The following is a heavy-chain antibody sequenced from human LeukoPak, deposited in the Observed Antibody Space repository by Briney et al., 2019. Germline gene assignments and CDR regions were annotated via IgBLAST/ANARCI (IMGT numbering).Heavy chain of an antibody. D-gene: IGHD5-18*01. CDR2: ITGSADST. CDR3: AKDRYGSRLNDAFDI. J-gene: IGHJ3*02. V-gene: IGHV3-23*01. CDR1: GFTFSSYA. Sequence: GGSLRLSCAASGFTFSSYAMSWVRQAPGKGLEWVSGITGSADSTYYADAVKGGFTISRDNSKNTLYLQMNSLRAEDTAVYYCAKDRYGSRLNDAFDIWGQGTMVTVSS.